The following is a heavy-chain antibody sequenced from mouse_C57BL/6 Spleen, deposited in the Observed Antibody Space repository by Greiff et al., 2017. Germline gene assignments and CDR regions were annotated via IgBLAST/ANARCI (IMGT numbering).Heavy chain of an antibody. CDR1: GYTFTSYW. J-gene: IGHJ3*01. D-gene: IGHD2-1*01. CDR2: IDPSDSYT. V-gene: IGHV1-69*01. CDR3: ARGGNYRAWFAY. Sequence: QVQLQQPGAELVMPGASVKLSCKASGYTFTSYWMHWVKQRPGQGLEWIGEIDPSDSYTNYNQTFKGKSTLTVDKSSSTAYMQLSSLTSEDSAVYYCARGGNYRAWFAYWGQGALVTVSA.